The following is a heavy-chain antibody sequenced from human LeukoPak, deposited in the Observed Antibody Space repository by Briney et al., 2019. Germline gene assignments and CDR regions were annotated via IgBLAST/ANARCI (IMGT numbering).Heavy chain of an antibody. CDR3: ARDRYCSSTSCPFDY. J-gene: IGHJ4*02. D-gene: IGHD2-2*01. Sequence: GGSLRLSCAASGLTFDDYGMSWVRQAPGKGLEWVSGINWNGGSTGYADSVKGRFTISRDNAKNSLYLQMNSLRAEDTALYYCARDRYCSSTSCPFDYWGQGTLVTVSS. CDR1: GLTFDDYG. CDR2: INWNGGST. V-gene: IGHV3-20*04.